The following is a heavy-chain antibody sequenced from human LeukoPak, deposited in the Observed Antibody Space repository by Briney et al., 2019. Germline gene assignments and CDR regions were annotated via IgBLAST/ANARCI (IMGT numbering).Heavy chain of an antibody. CDR2: IWSDATNR. Sequence: GESLKISCAASGFTFSHYGMHWVRQAPGKGLEWVAVIWSDATNRFYGASVKGRFTISRDNSQNTVFLQMNSLRAEDTAIYYCARDAQRGFDYSNSLEYWGHGTLVTVSS. V-gene: IGHV3-33*01. D-gene: IGHD4-11*01. CDR3: ARDAQRGFDYSNSLEY. J-gene: IGHJ4*01. CDR1: GFTFSHYG.